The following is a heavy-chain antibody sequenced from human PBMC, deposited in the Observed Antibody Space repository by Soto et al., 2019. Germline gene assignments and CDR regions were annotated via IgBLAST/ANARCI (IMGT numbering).Heavy chain of an antibody. V-gene: IGHV4-61*01. CDR3: ARGIVVVVAASPDAFDI. Sequence: QVQLQESGPGLVKPSETLSLTCTVSGGSVSSGSYYWSWIRQPPGKGLEWIGYIYYSGSTNYNPSLKSRVTISVDTSKNQVSLKLSSVTAADTAVYYCARGIVVVVAASPDAFDIWGQGTMVTVSS. CDR1: GGSVSSGSYY. D-gene: IGHD2-15*01. CDR2: IYYSGST. J-gene: IGHJ3*02.